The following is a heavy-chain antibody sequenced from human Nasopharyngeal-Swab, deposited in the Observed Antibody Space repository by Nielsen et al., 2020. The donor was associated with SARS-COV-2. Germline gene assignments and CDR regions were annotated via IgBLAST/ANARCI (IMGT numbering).Heavy chain of an antibody. D-gene: IGHD4-17*01. V-gene: IGHV3-33*01. Sequence: GGSRRLSCAASGFTFRSYGMHWVRQAPGKGLEWVAAIWYDGSNKYYADSVKGRFTISRDNSKNTLYLQMNSLRAEDTAVYYCARDNLYYGDYNPEDYYYYYGMDVWGQGTTVTVSS. J-gene: IGHJ6*02. CDR1: GFTFRSYG. CDR2: IWYDGSNK. CDR3: ARDNLYYGDYNPEDYYYYYGMDV.